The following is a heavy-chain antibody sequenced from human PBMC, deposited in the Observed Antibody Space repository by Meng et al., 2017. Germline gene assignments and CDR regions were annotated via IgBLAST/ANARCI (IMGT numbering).Heavy chain of an antibody. CDR2: TYYRSKWYN. D-gene: IGHD6-19*01. CDR1: GDSVSRNSAA. Sequence: VHLPQEGPGLVKPSQTLPLTCAISGDSVSRNSAAWNWIRQSPSRGLEWLGRTYYRSKWYNDYAVSVKSRITINPDTSKNQFSLQLNSVTPEDTAVYYCARDRSGWYSGRGPFDYWGQGTLVTVSS. CDR3: ARDRSGWYSGRGPFDY. J-gene: IGHJ4*02. V-gene: IGHV6-1*01.